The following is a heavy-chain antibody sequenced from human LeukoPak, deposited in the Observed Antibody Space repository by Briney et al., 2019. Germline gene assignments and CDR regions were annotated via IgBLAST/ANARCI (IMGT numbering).Heavy chain of an antibody. CDR3: ARDLRNYYGSGDAFDI. V-gene: IGHV1-69*06. CDR2: IIPIFGTA. J-gene: IGHJ3*02. CDR1: GGTFSSYA. D-gene: IGHD3-10*01. Sequence: SVKVSCKASGGTFSSYAISWLRQAPGQGLEWMGGIIPIFGTANSAQKFQGRVTITADKSTSTAYMELSSLRSEDTAVYYCARDLRNYYGSGDAFDIWGQGTMVTVSS.